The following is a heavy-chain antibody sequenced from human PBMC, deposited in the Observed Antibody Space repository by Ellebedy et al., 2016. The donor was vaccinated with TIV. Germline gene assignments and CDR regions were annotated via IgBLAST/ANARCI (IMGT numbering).Heavy chain of an antibody. CDR3: ASPTKRGYSDFDY. D-gene: IGHD2-15*01. Sequence: SVKVSXKASGYTFTSYGISWVRQAPGQGLEWMGGIIPIFGTANYAQKFQGRVTITADESTSTAYMELSSLRSEDTAVYYCASPTKRGYSDFDYWGQGTLVTVSS. CDR2: IIPIFGTA. CDR1: GYTFTSYG. V-gene: IGHV1-69*13. J-gene: IGHJ4*02.